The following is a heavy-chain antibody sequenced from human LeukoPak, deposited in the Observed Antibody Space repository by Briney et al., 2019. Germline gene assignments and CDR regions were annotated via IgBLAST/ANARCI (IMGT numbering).Heavy chain of an antibody. CDR2: ISWNSGSI. Sequence: GRSLRLSCAASGFTFDDYAMHWVRQARGKGLEWVSGISWNSGSIGYADSVKGRFTISRDNAKNSLYLQMNSLRAEDTALYYCAKEQAGYYYYGMDVWGQGTTVTVSS. V-gene: IGHV3-9*01. CDR3: AKEQAGYYYYGMDV. CDR1: GFTFDDYA. J-gene: IGHJ6*02. D-gene: IGHD6-19*01.